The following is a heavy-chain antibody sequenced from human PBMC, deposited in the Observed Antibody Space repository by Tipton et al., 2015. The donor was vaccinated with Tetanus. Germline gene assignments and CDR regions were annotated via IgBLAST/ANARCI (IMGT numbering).Heavy chain of an antibody. CDR1: GGSFSSYF. CDR2: IYNIART. V-gene: IGHV4-59*01. Sequence: TLSLTCTVSGGSFSSYFWTWIRQPPGKGLEWIGNIYNIARTNYNPSLRSRVTMSVDTSKNQFYLQLSSVTAADTAVYFCARASQRTFEFWGQGTLAAVSS. D-gene: IGHD5-18*01. CDR3: ARASQRTFEF. J-gene: IGHJ4*02.